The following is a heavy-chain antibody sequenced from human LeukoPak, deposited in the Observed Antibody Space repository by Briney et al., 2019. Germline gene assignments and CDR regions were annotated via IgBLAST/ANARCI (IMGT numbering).Heavy chain of an antibody. CDR2: IYTSGST. CDR1: GGSISSGSYY. Sequence: SETLSLTCTVSGGSISSGSYYWSWIRQPAGKGLEWIGRIYTSGSTNYNPSLKSRVTISVDTSKNQSSLKLSSVTAADTAVYYCARSYFCGGGDCYGYPSGAFDIWGQGTMVTVSS. D-gene: IGHD2-21*02. CDR3: ARSYFCGGGDCYGYPSGAFDI. J-gene: IGHJ3*02. V-gene: IGHV4-61*02.